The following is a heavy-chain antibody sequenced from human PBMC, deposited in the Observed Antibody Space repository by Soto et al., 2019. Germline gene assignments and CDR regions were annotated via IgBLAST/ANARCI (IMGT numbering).Heavy chain of an antibody. CDR2: ISSSSSTI. D-gene: IGHD3-22*01. V-gene: IGHV3-48*02. J-gene: IGHJ3*02. Sequence: GGSLRLSCAASGFTFSSYSMNWVRQAPGKGLEWVSYISSSSSTIYYADSVKGRFTISRDNAKNSLYLQMNSLRDEDTAVYYCARDSYQYSSDSSGYSSDAFDIWGQGTMVTVSS. CDR1: GFTFSSYS. CDR3: ARDSYQYSSDSSGYSSDAFDI.